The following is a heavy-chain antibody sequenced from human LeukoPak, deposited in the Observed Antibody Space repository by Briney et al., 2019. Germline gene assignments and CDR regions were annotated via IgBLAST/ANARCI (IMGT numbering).Heavy chain of an antibody. D-gene: IGHD2-15*01. CDR2: ISSSGSTI. Sequence: GASLRLSCAASGFTFSSYEMNSVRQTPGKRLEWVSYISSSGSTIYYADSVKGRFTISRDNAKNSLYLQMNSLRAEDTAVYYCARDCSGGSCYLDGSGDYWGQGTLVTVSS. J-gene: IGHJ4*02. V-gene: IGHV3-48*03. CDR3: ARDCSGGSCYLDGSGDY. CDR1: GFTFSSYE.